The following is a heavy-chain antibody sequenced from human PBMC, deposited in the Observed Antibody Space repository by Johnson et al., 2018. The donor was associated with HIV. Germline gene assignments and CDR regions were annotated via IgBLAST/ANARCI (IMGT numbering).Heavy chain of an antibody. J-gene: IGHJ3*02. CDR2: IRYDGSSN. CDR3: ARGKKQWLDEDAFDI. CDR1: GFSFSAYG. D-gene: IGHD6-19*01. V-gene: IGHV3-30*02. Sequence: QVQLVESGGGAVQPGGSLRLSCAASGFSFSAYGMHWVRQAPGKGLEWVAFIRYDGSSNFYPDSVKGRFTISRDNAKNTLYLQMNSLRAEDTAVYYCARGKKQWLDEDAFDIWGQGTMVTVSS.